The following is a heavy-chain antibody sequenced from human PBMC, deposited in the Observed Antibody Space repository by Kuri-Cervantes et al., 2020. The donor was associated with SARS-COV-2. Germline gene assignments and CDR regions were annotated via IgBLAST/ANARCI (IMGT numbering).Heavy chain of an antibody. V-gene: IGHV3-7*01. Sequence: GESLKISCAASGFTFSSYWMSRVRQAPGKGLEWVANIKQDGSEKYYVDSVKGRFTISRDNAKNSLYLQMNSLRAEDTAVYYCVRDGDHWNFDYWGQGTLVTVSS. D-gene: IGHD1-1*01. CDR3: VRDGDHWNFDY. CDR1: GFTFSSYW. CDR2: IKQDGSEK. J-gene: IGHJ4*02.